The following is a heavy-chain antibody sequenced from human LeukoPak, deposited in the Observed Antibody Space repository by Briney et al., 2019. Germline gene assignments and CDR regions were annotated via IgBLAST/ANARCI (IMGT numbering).Heavy chain of an antibody. Sequence: GGSLRLSCAASGFTFSSYWMHWVRQAPGKGLVWVSRINSDGSSTSYADSVKGRFTVPRDNAKNTLYLQMNSLRAEDTAVYYCARLYGDYDFWSGPGDYWGQGTLVTVSS. J-gene: IGHJ4*02. D-gene: IGHD3-3*01. CDR3: ARLYGDYDFWSGPGDY. CDR1: GFTFSSYW. V-gene: IGHV3-74*01. CDR2: INSDGSST.